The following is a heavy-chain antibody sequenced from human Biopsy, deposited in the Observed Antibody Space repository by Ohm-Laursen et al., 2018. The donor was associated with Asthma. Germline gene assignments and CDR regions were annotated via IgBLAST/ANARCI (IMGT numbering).Heavy chain of an antibody. D-gene: IGHD3-22*01. V-gene: IGHV3-53*01. CDR2: IYSGGTS. CDR3: ARGDSSNWSHYYFDY. CDR1: GFAVSRDY. J-gene: IGHJ4*02. Sequence: SLRLSCAASGFAVSRDYMFWVRQAPGKGLERVSVIYSGGTSHTADSVRGRFTISRDYSKNTLYLQMHSLRAEDTAVHYCARGDSSNWSHYYFDYWGQGTLVTVSS.